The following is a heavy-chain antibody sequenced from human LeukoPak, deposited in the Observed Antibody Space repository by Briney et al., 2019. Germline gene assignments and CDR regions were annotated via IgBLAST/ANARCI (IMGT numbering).Heavy chain of an antibody. CDR3: ASIGGSPMLFDY. CDR1: GGSISSYY. Sequence: PSQTLSLTCTVSGGSISSYYWSWIRQPPGKGLEWIGYIYYSGSTNYNPSLKSRVTISVDTSKSQFSLKLSSVTAADTAVYYCASIGGSPMLFDYWGQGTQVTVSS. V-gene: IGHV4-59*01. D-gene: IGHD2-15*01. J-gene: IGHJ4*02. CDR2: IYYSGST.